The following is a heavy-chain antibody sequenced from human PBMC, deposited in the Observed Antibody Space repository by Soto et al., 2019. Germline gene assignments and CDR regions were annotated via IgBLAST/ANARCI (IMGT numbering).Heavy chain of an antibody. Sequence: ASVKVSCKASGYTFTSYWIHWVRQAPGQGLEWMGKINPSGGSTSYAQKFQGRVTMTRDTSTSTVYMELSSLRSEDTAVYYCARTLSDSGVSYWGQGTLVNVSS. CDR2: INPSGGST. V-gene: IGHV1-46*03. CDR1: GYTFTSYW. J-gene: IGHJ4*02. D-gene: IGHD6-19*01. CDR3: ARTLSDSGVSY.